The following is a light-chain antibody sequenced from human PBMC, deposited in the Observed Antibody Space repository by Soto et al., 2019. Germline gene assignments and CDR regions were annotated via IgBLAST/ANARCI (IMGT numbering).Light chain of an antibody. CDR1: QSVSSSY. V-gene: IGKV3-20*01. CDR2: DAS. Sequence: ESVLTQSPGTLSLSRGERATLSCRASQSVSSSYLAWYQQKPGQAPRLLIYDASSRATGITDSFSGSGSGTDFTLPISSLEPEDFAAYYCQQYGSSRTFGQGTKVDI. J-gene: IGKJ1*01. CDR3: QQYGSSRT.